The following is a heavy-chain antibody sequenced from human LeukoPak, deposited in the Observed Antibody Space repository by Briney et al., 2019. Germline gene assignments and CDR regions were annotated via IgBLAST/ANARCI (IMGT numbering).Heavy chain of an antibody. CDR3: AKDGRGRYCSGGSCYYFDY. CDR1: GFTFSSYA. V-gene: IGHV3-23*01. Sequence: TGGSLRLSCAASGFTFSSYAMSWVRQAPGKGLEWVSAISGSGGSTYYADSVKGRFTISRDNSKNTLYLQMNSLRAEDTAVYYCAKDGRGRYCSGGSCYYFDYWGQGTLVTVSS. CDR2: ISGSGGST. D-gene: IGHD2-15*01. J-gene: IGHJ4*02.